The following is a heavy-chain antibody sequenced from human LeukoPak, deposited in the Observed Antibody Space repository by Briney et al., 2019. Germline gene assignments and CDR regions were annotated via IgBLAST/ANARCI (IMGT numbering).Heavy chain of an antibody. D-gene: IGHD3-10*01. CDR2: ITFSGDTA. J-gene: IGHJ3*02. V-gene: IGHV3-23*01. CDR3: AKKSQSRGRGAFDI. CDR1: GFNFNNYH. Sequence: GGPLRLSCTASGFNFNNYHMTWVRQAPGEGLEWVSIITFSGDTAYYADSVKGRFTISRDNSKNTLYLQMNSLRAEDTAVYYCAKKSQSRGRGAFDIWGQGTMVTVSS.